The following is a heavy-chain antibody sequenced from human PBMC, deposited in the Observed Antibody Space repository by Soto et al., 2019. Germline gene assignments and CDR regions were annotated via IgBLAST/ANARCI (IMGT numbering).Heavy chain of an antibody. J-gene: IGHJ6*02. Sequence: SETLSLTCTVSGGSISSYYWSWIRQPPGKGLEWIGYIYYSGSTNYNPSLKSRVTISVDTSKNQFSLKLSSVTAADTAVYYCAREGVSSSSYNYYCMDFWGQGTTVTVSS. D-gene: IGHD6-6*01. V-gene: IGHV4-59*01. CDR2: IYYSGST. CDR1: GGSISSYY. CDR3: AREGVSSSSYNYYCMDF.